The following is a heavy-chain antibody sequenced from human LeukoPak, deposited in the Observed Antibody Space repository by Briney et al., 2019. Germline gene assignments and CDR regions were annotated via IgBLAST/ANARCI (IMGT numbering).Heavy chain of an antibody. D-gene: IGHD2-15*01. CDR1: GFTFSNYA. Sequence: PGGSLRLSCAASGFTFSNYAMSWVRQAPGKGLEWVSVISGSGGSTYHADSVKGRFTISGDNSNNTLYLQMNSLRAEDTAIYYCAKVRSAVVAAATNYWGQGTLVTVSS. CDR2: ISGSGGST. CDR3: AKVRSAVVAAATNY. J-gene: IGHJ4*02. V-gene: IGHV3-23*01.